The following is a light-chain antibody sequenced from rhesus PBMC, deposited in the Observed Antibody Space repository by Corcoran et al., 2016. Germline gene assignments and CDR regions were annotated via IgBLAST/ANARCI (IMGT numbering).Light chain of an antibody. CDR1: QGISSW. Sequence: DIQMTQSPSSLSASVGDTVTITCRASQGISSWFAWYQQKPGKAPTLLIYKASRLQSGVPSRFSGRGSGTDFTLTSSSLPSEDFATYFCQQDSSRPYSFGHGTKGEVK. CDR3: QQDSSRPYS. J-gene: IGKJ2*01. V-gene: IGKV1-22*01. CDR2: KAS.